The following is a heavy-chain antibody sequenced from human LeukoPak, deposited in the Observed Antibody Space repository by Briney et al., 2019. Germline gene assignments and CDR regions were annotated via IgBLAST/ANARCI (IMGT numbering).Heavy chain of an antibody. D-gene: IGHD3-3*01. J-gene: IGHJ4*02. CDR3: AYDDFWSGYCLFCY. CDR1: GYTFTGYY. Sequence: ASVKVSCKASGYTFTGYYMHWVRQAPGQGLEWMGRINPNSGGTNYAQKFQGRVTMTRDTSISTAYMELSRLRSDDTAVYCCAYDDFWSGYCLFCYWGQGTLVTVSS. CDR2: INPNSGGT. V-gene: IGHV1-2*06.